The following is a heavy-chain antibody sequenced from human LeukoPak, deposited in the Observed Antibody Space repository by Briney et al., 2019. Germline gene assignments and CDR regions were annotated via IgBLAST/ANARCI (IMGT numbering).Heavy chain of an antibody. D-gene: IGHD2-2*01. J-gene: IGHJ6*02. V-gene: IGHV1-8*01. Sequence: ASVKVSCKASGYTFTSYDINWERQATGQGLEWMGWMNPNSGNTGYAQKFQGRVTMTRNTSISTAYMELSSLRSEDTAVYYCARRGSTRGYYYYGMDVWGQGTTVTVSS. CDR2: MNPNSGNT. CDR1: GYTFTSYD. CDR3: ARRGSTRGYYYYGMDV.